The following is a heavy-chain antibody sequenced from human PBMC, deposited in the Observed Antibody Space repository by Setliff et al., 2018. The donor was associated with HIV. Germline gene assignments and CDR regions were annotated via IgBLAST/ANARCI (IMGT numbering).Heavy chain of an antibody. CDR3: AREAAHCSGDTCQFTFDS. Sequence: PSETLSLTCSVSGGSISSYHWSWIRQPAGKGLEWIGRIYTSGSTNYNPSLESRVSISLDTSKNQFSLKLTSVTAADTAVYYCAREAAHCSGDTCQFTFDSWGQGTLVTVSS. D-gene: IGHD2-15*01. CDR2: IYTSGST. J-gene: IGHJ4*02. V-gene: IGHV4-4*07. CDR1: GGSISSYH.